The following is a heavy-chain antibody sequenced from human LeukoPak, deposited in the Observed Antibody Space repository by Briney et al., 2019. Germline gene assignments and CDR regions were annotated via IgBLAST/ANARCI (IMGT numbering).Heavy chain of an antibody. CDR1: GGSFSGYY. V-gene: IGHV4-34*01. J-gene: IGHJ4*02. CDR2: INHSGST. Sequence: SETLSLTCAVYGGSFSGYYWSWIRQPPGKGLEWIGEINHSGSTNYNPSLKSRVTMSVDTSKNQFSLKLSSVTVADTAVYYCARGQGTEFDYWGQGTLVTVSS. CDR3: ARGQGTEFDY.